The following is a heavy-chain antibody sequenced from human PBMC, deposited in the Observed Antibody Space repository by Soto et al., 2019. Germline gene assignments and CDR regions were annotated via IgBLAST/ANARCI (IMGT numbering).Heavy chain of an antibody. CDR3: ETTTRPFDY. CDR1: GFTFSSYA. Sequence: GGSLRLSCAASGFTFSSYAMSWVRQAPGKGLEWVSAISGSGGSTYYADSVKGRFNISRNNSKNTLYLQINSRRDEDTAVYYCETTTRPFDYRGQGTLVTVSS. D-gene: IGHD1-1*01. J-gene: IGHJ4*02. CDR2: ISGSGGST. V-gene: IGHV3-23*01.